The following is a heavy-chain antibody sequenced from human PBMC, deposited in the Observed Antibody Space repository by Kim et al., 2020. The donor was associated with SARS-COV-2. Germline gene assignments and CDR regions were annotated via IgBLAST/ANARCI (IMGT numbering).Heavy chain of an antibody. V-gene: IGHV4-34*01. CDR3: ASSSGYYY. D-gene: IGHD3-22*01. CDR1: GGSFSGYY. Sequence: SETLSLTCAVYGGSFSGYYWSWIRQPPGKGLEWIGEINHSGSTNYNPSLKSRVTISVDTSKNQFSLKLSSVTAADTAVYYCASSSGYYYWGQGTLVTVSS. J-gene: IGHJ4*02. CDR2: INHSGST.